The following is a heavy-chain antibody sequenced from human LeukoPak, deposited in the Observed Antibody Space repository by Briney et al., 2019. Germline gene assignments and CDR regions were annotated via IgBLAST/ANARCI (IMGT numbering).Heavy chain of an antibody. D-gene: IGHD3-22*01. J-gene: IGHJ3*02. V-gene: IGHV1-69*01. CDR3: ARDPEYDSSGYAPSHAFDI. Sequence: ASVKVSCKASGGTFSSYAISWVRQAPGQGLEWMGGIIPIFGTANYAQKFQGRVTITADESTSTAYMELSSLRSEDTAVYYCARDPEYDSSGYAPSHAFDIWGQGTMVTVSS. CDR2: IIPIFGTA. CDR1: GGTFSSYA.